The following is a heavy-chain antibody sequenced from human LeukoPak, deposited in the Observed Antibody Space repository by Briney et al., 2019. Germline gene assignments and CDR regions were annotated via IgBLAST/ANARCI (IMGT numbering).Heavy chain of an antibody. CDR2: IKQDGSEK. V-gene: IGHV3-7*04. CDR1: GFTFSNYW. Sequence: GDSLRLPCAASGFTFSNYWMTWVRQAPGRGPEWVANIKQDGSEKYYVDSVEGRFTISRDNAKNSLYLQLNSLRAEDTAVYYCARNNDDDDRDDFDYWGPGTLVTVSS. D-gene: IGHD1-1*01. CDR3: ARNNDDDDRDDFDY. J-gene: IGHJ4*02.